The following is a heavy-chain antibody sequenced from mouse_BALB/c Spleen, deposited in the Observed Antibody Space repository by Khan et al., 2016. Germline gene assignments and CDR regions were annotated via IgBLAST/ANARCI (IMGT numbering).Heavy chain of an antibody. CDR3: ARHDFAY. CDR2: ISSGGSYT. V-gene: IGHV5-9*02. Sequence: EVELVESGGGLVKPGGSLKLSCAASGFAFSSSDMSWVRQTPEKRLEWVATISSGGSYTSYPDSVKGRFTISRDNARNTLYLQMSSLRSEDTALYYCARHDFAYWGQGTLVTVSA. J-gene: IGHJ3*01. CDR1: GFAFSSSD. D-gene: IGHD2-4*01.